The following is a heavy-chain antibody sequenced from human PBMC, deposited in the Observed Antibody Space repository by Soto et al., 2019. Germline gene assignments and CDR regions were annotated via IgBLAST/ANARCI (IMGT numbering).Heavy chain of an antibody. J-gene: IGHJ3*02. CDR2: IYYSGST. CDR1: GGSISSYY. D-gene: IGHD6-19*01. CDR3: ARVHSSGWYRDAFDI. V-gene: IGHV4-59*08. Sequence: SETLSLTCTVSGGSISSYYWSWIRQPPGKGLEWIGYIYYSGSTNYNPSLKSRVTISVDTSKNQFSLKLSSVTAADTAVYYCARVHSSGWYRDAFDIWGQGTMVTVSS.